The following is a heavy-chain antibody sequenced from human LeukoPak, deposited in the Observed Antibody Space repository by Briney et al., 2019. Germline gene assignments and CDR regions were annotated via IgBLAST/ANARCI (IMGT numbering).Heavy chain of an antibody. CDR1: GFTFSSYA. D-gene: IGHD3-10*01. CDR3: AKSGDRQDFDY. Sequence: PGGSLRLSCAASGFTFSSYAMHWVRQAPGKGLEWVAVISYDGSNKYYADSVKGRFTISRDNSKNTLYLQMNSLRAEDTAVYYCAKSGDRQDFDYWGQGTLVTVSS. J-gene: IGHJ4*02. V-gene: IGHV3-30*04. CDR2: ISYDGSNK.